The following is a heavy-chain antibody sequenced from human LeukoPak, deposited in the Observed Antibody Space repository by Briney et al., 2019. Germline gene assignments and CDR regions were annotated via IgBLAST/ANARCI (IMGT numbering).Heavy chain of an antibody. J-gene: IGHJ5*02. CDR2: ISGSGGST. Sequence: GGSLRLSCAASGFTFSSYAMSWVRQAPGKGLEWVSAISGSGGSTYYADSVKGRFTISRDNSKNTLYLQMNSLRAEDTAVYYCARGFSSGWNNWFDPWGQGTLVTVSS. D-gene: IGHD6-19*01. V-gene: IGHV3-23*01. CDR3: ARGFSSGWNNWFDP. CDR1: GFTFSSYA.